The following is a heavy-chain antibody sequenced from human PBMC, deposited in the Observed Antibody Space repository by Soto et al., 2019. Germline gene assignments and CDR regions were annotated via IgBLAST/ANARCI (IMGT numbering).Heavy chain of an antibody. D-gene: IGHD6-13*01. Sequence: GESLKISCKGSGYIFTSYWIGWVRQMPGKGLEWMGIIYPGDSDTRYSPSFQGQVTISADKSISTAYLQWSSLKASDTAMYYCARQGYSSSWSNWFDPWGQGTLVTVSS. CDR2: IYPGDSDT. CDR1: GYIFTSYW. V-gene: IGHV5-51*01. CDR3: ARQGYSSSWSNWFDP. J-gene: IGHJ5*02.